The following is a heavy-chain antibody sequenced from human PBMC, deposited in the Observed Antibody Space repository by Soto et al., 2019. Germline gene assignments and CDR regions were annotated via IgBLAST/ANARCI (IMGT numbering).Heavy chain of an antibody. CDR3: ARQRWQTHYYYMDV. J-gene: IGHJ6*03. Sequence: EVQLVESGGGVVRPGGSLRLSCAASGFTFDDYGMSWVRQAPGKGLEWVSGINWNGGSIGYADSVKGRFTISRDNAKNSLYLQMNRLRAEDTALYHCARQRWQTHYYYMDVWGKGTTVTVSS. V-gene: IGHV3-20*01. CDR1: GFTFDDYG. CDR2: INWNGGSI. D-gene: IGHD4-17*01.